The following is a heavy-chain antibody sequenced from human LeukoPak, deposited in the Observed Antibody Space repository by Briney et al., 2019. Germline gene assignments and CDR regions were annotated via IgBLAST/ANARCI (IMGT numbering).Heavy chain of an antibody. CDR2: ICDSGDYT. Sequence: GGSLRLSCAGSGFTFSIYAMSWVRQAPGKGLEWVSAICDSGDYTYYAYSVKGRFTISRDNSKNTLYLQMNSLRAEDTAVYYCAKDTAIGKYCTIGVCSPFDYWGQGTLVTVSS. V-gene: IGHV3-23*01. J-gene: IGHJ4*02. CDR3: AKDTAIGKYCTIGVCSPFDY. D-gene: IGHD2-8*01. CDR1: GFTFSIYA.